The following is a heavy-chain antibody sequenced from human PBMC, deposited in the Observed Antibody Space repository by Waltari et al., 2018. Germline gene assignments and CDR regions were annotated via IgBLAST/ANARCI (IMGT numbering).Heavy chain of an antibody. CDR2: IYSGGST. D-gene: IGHD2-21*02. CDR3: QVVTATGFYYFDY. V-gene: IGHV3-53*04. J-gene: IGHJ4*02. CDR1: GFTVSSNY. Sequence: EVQLVESGGGLVQPGGSLRLSCTASGFTVSSNYISRVRQAPGKGLEWVSVIYSGGSTYYADSVKGRFTISRHNSKNTLYLQMNSLRAEDTAVYYCQVVTATGFYYFDYWGQGTLVTVSS.